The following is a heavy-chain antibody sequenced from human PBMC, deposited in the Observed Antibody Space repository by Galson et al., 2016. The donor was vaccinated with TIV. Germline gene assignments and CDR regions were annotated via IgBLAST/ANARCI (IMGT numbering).Heavy chain of an antibody. J-gene: IGHJ6*02. V-gene: IGHV1-69*06. CDR1: GGTFGSFV. CDR2: IIPLFGSA. D-gene: IGHD5-18*01. CDR3: AKARNTAMDTYYFYYGMAV. Sequence: SVKVSCKASGGTFGSFVFNWVRQAPGQGLEWMGDIIPLFGSANYAQKFQGRVTITADRSTSTVYMELTSLTSEDSALYYCAKARNTAMDTYYFYYGMAVWGQGTTVTVSS.